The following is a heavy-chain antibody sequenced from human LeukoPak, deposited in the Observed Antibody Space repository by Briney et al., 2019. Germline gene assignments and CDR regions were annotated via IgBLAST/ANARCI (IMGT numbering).Heavy chain of an antibody. V-gene: IGHV4-4*09. D-gene: IGHD6-6*01. CDR3: ARFTSTRPSDV. Sequence: SETLSLTCSVSGGSISGFYWSWLRQPPGQTLEWNGYIYSSGSTNYNPSLQSRVTMSVDASVNQFSLRLSSVTAADTAVYYCARFTSTRPSDVWGKGTTVTVSS. CDR2: IYSSGST. J-gene: IGHJ6*04. CDR1: GGSISGFY.